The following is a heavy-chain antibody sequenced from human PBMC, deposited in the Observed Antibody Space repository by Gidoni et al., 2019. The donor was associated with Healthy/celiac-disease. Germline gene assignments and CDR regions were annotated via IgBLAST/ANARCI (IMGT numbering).Heavy chain of an antibody. J-gene: IGHJ6*02. Sequence: QVQLVASGGGVVQPGRYLRLSCAASGFTFSSYGMHWARQAPGKGREGVAVRWYDGSNKYYADSVKGRFTISRDKSKITLYLQMYSLRAEDTAVYYCARGFDSGYDFLGYYYYYGMDVWGQGTTVTVSS. CDR2: RWYDGSNK. CDR3: ARGFDSGYDFLGYYYYYGMDV. CDR1: GFTFSSYG. V-gene: IGHV3-33*01. D-gene: IGHD5-12*01.